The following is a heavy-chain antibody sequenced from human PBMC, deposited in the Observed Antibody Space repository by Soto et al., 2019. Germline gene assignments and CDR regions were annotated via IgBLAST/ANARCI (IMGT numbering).Heavy chain of an antibody. D-gene: IGHD3-10*01. J-gene: IGHJ5*02. CDR1: GGTFSSYT. CDR2: IIPILGIA. CDR3: ARSELQLLDDYNWFDP. V-gene: IGHV1-69*02. Sequence: QVQLVQSGAEVQKPGSSVKVSCKASGGTFSSYTISWVRQAPGQGLEWMGRIIPILGIANYAQKFQGRVTITADKSTSTAYVELSSLSSEDTAVYYFARSELQLLDDYNWFDPWGQGTLVTVSS.